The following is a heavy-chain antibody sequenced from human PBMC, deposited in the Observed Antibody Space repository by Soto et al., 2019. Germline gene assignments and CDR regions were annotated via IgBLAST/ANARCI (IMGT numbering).Heavy chain of an antibody. CDR2: INAGNGNT. CDR3: ARDRWMEGANDAFDI. CDR1: GYTFTSYA. D-gene: IGHD1-26*01. V-gene: IGHV1-3*01. J-gene: IGHJ3*02. Sequence: ASVKVSCKASGYTFTSYAMHWVRQAPGQRLEWMGWINAGNGNTKYSQKFQGRVTITRDTSASTAYMELSSLRSEDTAVYYCARDRWMEGANDAFDIWGQGTMVTVSS.